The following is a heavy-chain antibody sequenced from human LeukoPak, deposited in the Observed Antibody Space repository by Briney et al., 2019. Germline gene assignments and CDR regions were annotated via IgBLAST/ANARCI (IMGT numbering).Heavy chain of an antibody. Sequence: KTSETLSLTCAVSGYSISRGSYWGWILQPPGKGLEWIGSVYHSGSAYYNPSLKSRVTISVDTSKNQFSLKLTSVTAADTAVYYCAVGLHSGQFAFDIWGQGTMVTVSS. D-gene: IGHD5-24*01. V-gene: IGHV4-38-2*01. J-gene: IGHJ3*02. CDR1: GYSISRGSY. CDR3: AVGLHSGQFAFDI. CDR2: VYHSGSA.